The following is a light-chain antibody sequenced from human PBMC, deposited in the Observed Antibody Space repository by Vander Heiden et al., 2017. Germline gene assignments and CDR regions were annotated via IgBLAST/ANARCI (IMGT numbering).Light chain of an antibody. CDR2: WAS. J-gene: IGKJ5*01. V-gene: IGKV4-1*01. CDR3: QQYYSTPPT. Sequence: DIVMTQSPDSLAVSLGERATINCKSSQSVLSSSNNKNYLAWYQQKPGQPPKLLIYWASTRKSGVLDRFSGSGSGTDFTLTISSLQAEDVAVFYCQQYYSTPPTFGQGTRLEIK. CDR1: QSVLSSSNNKNY.